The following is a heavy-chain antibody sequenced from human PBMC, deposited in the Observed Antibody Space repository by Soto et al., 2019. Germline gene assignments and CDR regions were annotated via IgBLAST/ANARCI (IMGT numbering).Heavy chain of an antibody. Sequence: QVQLQESGPGLVKPSETLSITCTVSGGSISSYYWSWIRQPRGKGLEWIGYIYHSASTKYSPSLKSRVTITVDTSKNQFSLNLSSVTAADTAVYYCARHLPYCGVDCYSLDYWGQGTLVTVSS. J-gene: IGHJ4*02. CDR1: GGSISSYY. CDR3: ARHLPYCGVDCYSLDY. D-gene: IGHD2-21*02. V-gene: IGHV4-59*08. CDR2: IYHSAST.